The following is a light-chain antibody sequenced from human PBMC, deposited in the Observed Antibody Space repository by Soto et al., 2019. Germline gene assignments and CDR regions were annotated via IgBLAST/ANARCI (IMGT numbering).Light chain of an antibody. CDR2: GAS. Sequence: IVLTHSPATLSVAPVEIFTLYFISIQSVDINLAWYQQKPGQAPRLLIYGASTRATDMPGRFSGRGSGTEFTLTINRLQSEDFAIYYCQHRNNWPPGINCGQGKRREIK. CDR3: QHRNNWPPGIN. J-gene: IGKJ5*01. CDR1: QSVDIN. V-gene: IGKV3-15*01.